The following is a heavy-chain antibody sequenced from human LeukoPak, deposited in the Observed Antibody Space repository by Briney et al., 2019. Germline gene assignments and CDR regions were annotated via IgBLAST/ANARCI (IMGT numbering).Heavy chain of an antibody. J-gene: IGHJ4*02. D-gene: IGHD6-13*01. Sequence: GGSLRLSCAASEFIFSSYGMHWVRQAPGKGLEWVAFIRYDGSNKYYADSVKGRFTISRDNSKNTLYLQMNSLRAEDTAVYYCAKDDDPLAAAGYFDYWGQGTLVTVSS. CDR2: IRYDGSNK. V-gene: IGHV3-30*02. CDR1: EFIFSSYG. CDR3: AKDDDPLAAAGYFDY.